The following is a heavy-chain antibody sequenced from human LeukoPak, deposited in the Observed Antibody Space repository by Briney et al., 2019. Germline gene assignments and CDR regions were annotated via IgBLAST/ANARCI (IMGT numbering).Heavy chain of an antibody. V-gene: IGHV3-30*18. D-gene: IGHD2-15*01. CDR2: ISNDGSNK. J-gene: IGHJ5*02. Sequence: PRGSPRLSCAASGFTFSSYGMHWVGQAPGKGLEWVAVISNDGSNKYYADSVKGRFTISRDNSKNTLYLQMNSLRAEDTAVYYCAKDQASGGSGSFDPCGEGCLVAVSS. CDR1: GFTFSSYG. CDR3: AKDQASGGSGSFDP.